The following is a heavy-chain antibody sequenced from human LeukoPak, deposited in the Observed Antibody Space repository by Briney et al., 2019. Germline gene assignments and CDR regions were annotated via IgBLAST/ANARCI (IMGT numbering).Heavy chain of an antibody. D-gene: IGHD3-10*01. Sequence: GGSLTLSCAASGITFSTAWMSWFRQAPGKGLQWVGRIKSKIGGATADYAAPVKDRFTISRDDSKNTLYLQMNSLKTEDTAVYYCATDRAWFDPWGQGTLVTVSS. CDR1: GITFSTAW. V-gene: IGHV3-15*01. CDR3: ATDRAWFDP. CDR2: IKSKIGGATA. J-gene: IGHJ5*02.